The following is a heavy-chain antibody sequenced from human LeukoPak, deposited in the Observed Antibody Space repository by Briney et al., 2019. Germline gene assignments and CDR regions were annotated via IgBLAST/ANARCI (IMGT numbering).Heavy chain of an antibody. CDR3: ARGRGCSTMACYPDY. V-gene: IGHV3-11*06. CDR1: GFTFSDYY. Sequence: GGSLRLSCAASGFTFSDYYMSWIRQAPGKGLEWVSYISSSSSYTNYADSVKGRFTISRDNAKNSLYLQMNSLRAEDTALYYCARGRGCSTMACYPDYWGQGTLVTVSS. CDR2: ISSSSSYT. J-gene: IGHJ4*02. D-gene: IGHD3-10*01.